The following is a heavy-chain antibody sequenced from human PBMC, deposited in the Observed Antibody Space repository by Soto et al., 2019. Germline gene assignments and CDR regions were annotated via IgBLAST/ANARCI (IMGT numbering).Heavy chain of an antibody. CDR2: IFYSGST. CDR1: GGSISSYY. V-gene: IGHV4-59*01. J-gene: IGHJ4*02. Sequence: SVTLSLTCTVSGGSISSYYWSWIRQPPGKGLEWIGYIFYSGSTNYNPSLKSRVTISVDTSKNQFSLKLNSVTAADTAVYYCTRAPYYYDSSGYYQFDYWGQGTLVTVSS. D-gene: IGHD3-22*01. CDR3: TRAPYYYDSSGYYQFDY.